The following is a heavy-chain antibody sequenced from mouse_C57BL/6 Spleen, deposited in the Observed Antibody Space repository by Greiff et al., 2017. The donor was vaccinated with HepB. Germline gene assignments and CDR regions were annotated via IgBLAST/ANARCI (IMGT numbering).Heavy chain of an antibody. Sequence: EVKLVESGEGLVKPGGSLKLSCAASGFTFSSYAMSWVRQTPEKRLEWVAYISSGGDYIYYADTVKGRFTISRDNARNTLYLQMSSLKSEDTAMYYCTRGGGYDGFAYWGQGTLVTVSA. D-gene: IGHD2-2*01. CDR1: GFTFSSYA. J-gene: IGHJ3*01. CDR3: TRGGGYDGFAY. CDR2: ISSGGDYI. V-gene: IGHV5-9-1*02.